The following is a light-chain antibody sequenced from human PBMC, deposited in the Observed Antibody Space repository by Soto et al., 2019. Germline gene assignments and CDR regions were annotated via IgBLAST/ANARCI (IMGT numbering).Light chain of an antibody. CDR2: RVS. CDR1: QSLVHSDGNTY. J-gene: IGKJ2*01. CDR3: MQGTHWPPYS. V-gene: IGKV2-30*02. Sequence: DAVLTQSPVSLPVSLGQPASISCRSSQSLVHSDGNTYLNWFQQRPGQSPRRLVYRVSNRDSGVPDRFSGSGSGAAFTLKITRVEAEDVGIYYCMQGTHWPPYSFGQGTKVDIK.